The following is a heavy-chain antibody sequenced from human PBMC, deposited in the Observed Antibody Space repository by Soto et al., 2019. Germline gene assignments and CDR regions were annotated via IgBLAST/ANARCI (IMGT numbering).Heavy chain of an antibody. CDR1: GYSFTTYW. V-gene: IGHV5-51*01. D-gene: IGHD6-13*01. Sequence: PGEALKISGKGSGYSFTTYWIGWVRQMPGKGLEWMGIIYPGDSDTRYSPSFEGQVTISADKSMSTSYLQWSSLKASDTASYSCARRLAAARGWFGRWGGGSMGTASS. CDR3: ARRLAAARGWFGR. CDR2: IYPGDSDT. J-gene: IGHJ5*02.